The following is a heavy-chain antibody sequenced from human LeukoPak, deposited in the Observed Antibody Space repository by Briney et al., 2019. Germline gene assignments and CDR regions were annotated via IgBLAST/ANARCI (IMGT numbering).Heavy chain of an antibody. V-gene: IGHV3-7*01. CDR2: IKQDGSEK. CDR1: GFTFSSYL. J-gene: IGHJ4*02. Sequence: GGSLRLSCAASGFTFSSYLMSWVRQAPGKGLEWVANIKQDGSEKYYVDSVKGRFTISRDNAKNSLYLQMNSLRAEDTAVYYCARAGYYNYWGQGTLVTVSS. CDR3: ARAGYYNY.